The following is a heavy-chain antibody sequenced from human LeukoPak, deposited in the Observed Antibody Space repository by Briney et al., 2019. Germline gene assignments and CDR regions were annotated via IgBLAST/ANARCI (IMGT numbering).Heavy chain of an antibody. CDR2: IYYSGST. CDR1: GGSFSGYY. D-gene: IGHD3-10*01. J-gene: IGHJ4*02. V-gene: IGHV4-34*01. Sequence: SETLSLTCAVYGGSFSGYYWGWIRQPPGKGLEWIGNIYYSGSTYYNPSLKSRVTISADTPKNQFSLKLSSVTAADTAVYYCVRISGSWNFDYWGQGTLVTVSS. CDR3: VRISGSWNFDY.